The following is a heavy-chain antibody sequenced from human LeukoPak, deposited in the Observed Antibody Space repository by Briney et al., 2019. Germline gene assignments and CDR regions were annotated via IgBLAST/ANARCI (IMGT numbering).Heavy chain of an antibody. D-gene: IGHD3-22*01. Sequence: ASVKVSCKASGYTFTSYYMHWVRQAPGQGLEWMGIIDPSGGSTSYAQKFQGRVTMTRDMSTSTVYMELSSLRSEDTAVYYCARTYYYDSSGYRDAFDIWGQGTMVTVSS. V-gene: IGHV1-46*01. CDR1: GYTFTSYY. J-gene: IGHJ3*02. CDR3: ARTYYYDSSGYRDAFDI. CDR2: IDPSGGST.